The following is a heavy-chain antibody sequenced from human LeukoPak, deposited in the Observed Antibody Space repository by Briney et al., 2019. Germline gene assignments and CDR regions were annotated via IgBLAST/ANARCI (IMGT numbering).Heavy chain of an antibody. CDR2: ISNSGST. CDR3: AKDRPGGFGS. V-gene: IGHV3-23*01. D-gene: IGHD6-6*01. Sequence: GGSLRLSCAASGFTFSRYDVSWVRQAPGKGLEWVSGISNSGSTYYADSVKGRFTISRDKSENTLDLQMNSLRAEDTAIYYCAKDRPGGFGSWGQGTLVTVSS. J-gene: IGHJ4*02. CDR1: GFTFSRYD.